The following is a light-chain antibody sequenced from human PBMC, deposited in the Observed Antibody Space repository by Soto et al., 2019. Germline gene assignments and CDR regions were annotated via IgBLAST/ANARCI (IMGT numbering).Light chain of an antibody. CDR2: DAS. CDR3: QQYGSSPIT. Sequence: EIVLTQSPPTLSLSPGERATLSCEASQSVSSSYLAWYQQKPGLAPRLLIYDASSRATGIPDRFSGSGSGTDFTLTISRLEPEDFAVYYCQQYGSSPITVGQGTRLEIK. CDR1: QSVSSSY. V-gene: IGKV3D-20*01. J-gene: IGKJ5*01.